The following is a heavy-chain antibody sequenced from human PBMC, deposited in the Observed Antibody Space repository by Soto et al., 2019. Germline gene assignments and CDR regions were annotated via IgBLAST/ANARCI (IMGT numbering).Heavy chain of an antibody. Sequence: EVLLLESGGGLVQPGGSLTLSCAASGFTFSSCAMSWVRQAPGKGLEWVSAIGDNGVSKYYADSVKARFTISRDNSKNTLYLQMNSLRADDTAVYYCATYRQTPVTSEFWGQGALVTVSS. V-gene: IGHV3-23*01. CDR1: GFTFSSCA. J-gene: IGHJ4*02. D-gene: IGHD4-17*01. CDR2: IGDNGVSK. CDR3: ATYRQTPVTSEF.